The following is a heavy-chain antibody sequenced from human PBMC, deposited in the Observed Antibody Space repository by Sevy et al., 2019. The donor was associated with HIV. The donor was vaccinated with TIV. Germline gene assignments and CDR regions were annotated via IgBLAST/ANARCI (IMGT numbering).Heavy chain of an antibody. D-gene: IGHD2-8*01. V-gene: IGHV3-23*01. CDR1: GFTFSKYS. Sequence: GGSLRLSCAASGFTFSKYSMSWVRQHPGKGLEWVSTLSFGCGEINYADSVKGRFTISRDNSKSSVHLQMNNLRPEDTAVYYCAREGCTKPHDYWGQGTLVTVSS. CDR3: AREGCTKPHDY. CDR2: LSFGCGEI. J-gene: IGHJ4*02.